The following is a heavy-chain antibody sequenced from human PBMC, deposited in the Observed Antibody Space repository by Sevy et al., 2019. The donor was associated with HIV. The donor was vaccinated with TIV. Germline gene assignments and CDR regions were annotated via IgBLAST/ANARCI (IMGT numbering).Heavy chain of an antibody. CDR1: GHTSSDYY. V-gene: IGHV1-2*02. Sequence: ASVKVSCKASGHTSSDYYIQWVRQAPGQGLEWMGWINSKSGATSYPQKFQGRVTMTSDTSISTAYMELSRLRSDDTAVYYCATEYSYYYWGQGTLVTVSS. D-gene: IGHD5-18*01. CDR3: ATEYSYYY. CDR2: INSKSGAT. J-gene: IGHJ4*02.